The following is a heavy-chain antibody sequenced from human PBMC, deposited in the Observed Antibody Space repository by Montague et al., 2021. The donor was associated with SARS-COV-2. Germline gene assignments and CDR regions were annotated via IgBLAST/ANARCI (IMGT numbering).Heavy chain of an antibody. J-gene: IGHJ6*02. CDR1: GWSFSGSY. V-gene: IGHV4-34*01. D-gene: IGHD3-10*01. CDR2: INHSGST. CDR3: ARVRYYGSGTSLGMDV. Sequence: SETLSLTCSVYGWSFSGSYWSWIRQTPGKQLEWFGEINHSGSTNYNPSLKSRVTISVDTSKKQFSLKLSSVTAADTAVYSCARVRYYGSGTSLGMDVWGQGTTVTVSS.